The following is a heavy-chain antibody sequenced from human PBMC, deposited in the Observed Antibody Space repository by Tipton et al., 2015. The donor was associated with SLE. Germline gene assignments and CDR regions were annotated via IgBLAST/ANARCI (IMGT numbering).Heavy chain of an antibody. Sequence: TLSLTCTVSGGSISGYYWNWIRQSAGKGLEWIGRIYTSGSTNYNPPLKSRVTMSVDTSKNQFSLKLSSVTAADTAVYYCARGRIAAAGTINWFDPWGQGTLVTVSS. J-gene: IGHJ5*02. D-gene: IGHD6-13*01. CDR1: GGSISGYY. CDR2: IYTSGST. V-gene: IGHV4-4*07. CDR3: ARGRIAAAGTINWFDP.